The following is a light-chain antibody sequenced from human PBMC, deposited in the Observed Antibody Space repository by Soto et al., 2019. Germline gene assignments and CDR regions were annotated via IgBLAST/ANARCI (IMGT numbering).Light chain of an antibody. J-gene: IGLJ2*01. CDR2: DNN. Sequence: QAVVTQPPSVSGAPGQRVTISCTGSSSNIGAGYDVHWYQQLPGTAPKLLIYDNNNRPSGVPDRFSGSKSGTSASLAITGLQAEDEADYYCQSYDSSLSGRVVFGEGTKLTVL. V-gene: IGLV1-40*01. CDR1: SSNIGAGYD. CDR3: QSYDSSLSGRVV.